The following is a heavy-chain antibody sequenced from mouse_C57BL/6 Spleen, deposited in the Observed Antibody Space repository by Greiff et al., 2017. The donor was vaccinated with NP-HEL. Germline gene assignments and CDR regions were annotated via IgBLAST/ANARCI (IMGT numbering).Heavy chain of an antibody. Sequence: VQLQQPGAELVKPGASVKLSCKASGYTFTSYWMQWVKQRPGQGLEWIGEIDPSDSYTNYNQKFKGTATLTVDTSSSTAYMQLSSLTSEDSADYYCARRGDYDYDDYWGQGTTLTVSS. V-gene: IGHV1-50*01. CDR3: ARRGDYDYDDY. D-gene: IGHD2-4*01. CDR1: GYTFTSYW. J-gene: IGHJ2*01. CDR2: IDPSDSYT.